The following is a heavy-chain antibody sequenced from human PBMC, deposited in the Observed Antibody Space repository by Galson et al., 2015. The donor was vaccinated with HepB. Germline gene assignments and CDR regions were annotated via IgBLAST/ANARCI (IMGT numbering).Heavy chain of an antibody. J-gene: IGHJ6*03. CDR2: INTNTGNP. V-gene: IGHV7-4-1*02. D-gene: IGHD2-2*01. CDR1: GYTFTSYA. CDR3: ARRYCSSTSCYFYYYYYMDV. Sequence: SVKVSCKASGYTFTSYAMNWVRQAPGQGLEWMGWINTNTGNPTYAQGFTGRFVFSLDTSVSTAYLQISSLKAEDTAVYYCARRYCSSTSCYFYYYYYMDVWGKGTTVTVSS.